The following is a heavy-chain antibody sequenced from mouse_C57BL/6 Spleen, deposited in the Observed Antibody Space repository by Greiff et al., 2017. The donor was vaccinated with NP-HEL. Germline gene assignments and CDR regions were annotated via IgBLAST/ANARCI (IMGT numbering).Heavy chain of an antibody. V-gene: IGHV5-6*01. CDR1: GFTFSSYG. Sequence: EVQVVESGGDLVKPGGSLKLSCAASGFTFSSYGMSWVRQTPDKRLEWVATISSGGSYTYYPDSVKGRFTISRDNAKNTLYLQMSSLKSEDTAMYYCARDWGYFDVWGTGTTVTVSS. J-gene: IGHJ1*03. CDR3: ARDWGYFDV. CDR2: ISSGGSYT.